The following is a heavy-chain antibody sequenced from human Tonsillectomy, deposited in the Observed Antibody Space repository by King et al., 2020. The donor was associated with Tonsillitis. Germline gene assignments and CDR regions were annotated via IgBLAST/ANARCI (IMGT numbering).Heavy chain of an antibody. D-gene: IGHD4-11*01. V-gene: IGHV4-30-4*01. CDR1: GGSIISGDYY. Sequence: QLQESGPGLVKPSQTLSLTCTVSGGSIISGDYYWSWIRQPPGKGLELIGYIYFSGSTYYNPSLNSLVTISVATSKNQFSLKLSSVTAADTAVYYCATDLDYSNPDAFDIWGQGTMVTVSS. J-gene: IGHJ3*02. CDR2: IYFSGST. CDR3: ATDLDYSNPDAFDI.